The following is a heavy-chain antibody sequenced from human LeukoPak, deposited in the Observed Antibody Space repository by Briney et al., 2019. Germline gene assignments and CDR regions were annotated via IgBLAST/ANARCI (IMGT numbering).Heavy chain of an antibody. CDR3: ARSYCSGGSCYPDY. CDR1: GGSISSYY. J-gene: IGHJ4*02. D-gene: IGHD2-15*01. Sequence: SETLSLTCTVSGGSISSYYWSWLRQPAGKGLEWIGRIYTSGSTNYNPSLKSRVTMSVDTSKNQFSLKLSSVTAADTAVYYCARSYCSGGSCYPDYWGQGTLVTVSS. CDR2: IYTSGST. V-gene: IGHV4-4*07.